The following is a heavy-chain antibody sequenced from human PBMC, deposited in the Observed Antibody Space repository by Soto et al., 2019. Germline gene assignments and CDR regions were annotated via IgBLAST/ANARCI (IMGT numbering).Heavy chain of an antibody. J-gene: IGHJ6*02. V-gene: IGHV1-18*01. D-gene: IGHD3-10*01. CDR3: ARALYYYGSGTLYYYYGMDV. CDR2: ISAYNGNT. CDR1: GYPFTSYV. Sequence: GASLKVSCKASGYPFTSYVISWVRQAPGQGLEWMGWISAYNGNTNYAQKLQGRVTMTTDTSTSTAYMELRSLRSDDTAVYYCARALYYYGSGTLYYYYGMDVWGQGTTVTVSS.